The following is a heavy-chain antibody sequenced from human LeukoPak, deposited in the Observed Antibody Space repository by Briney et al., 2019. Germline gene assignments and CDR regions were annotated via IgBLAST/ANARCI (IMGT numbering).Heavy chain of an antibody. D-gene: IGHD3-9*01. J-gene: IGHJ4*02. V-gene: IGHV4-4*07. CDR2: IYTSGST. Sequence: SKTLSLTCTVSGGSISSYYWSWIRQPAGKGLEWIGRIYTSGSTNYNPSLRSRVTMSVDTSKNQFSLKLSSVTAADTAVYYCARDGYDILTGKDRGFDYWGQGTLVTVSS. CDR3: ARDGYDILTGKDRGFDY. CDR1: GGSISSYY.